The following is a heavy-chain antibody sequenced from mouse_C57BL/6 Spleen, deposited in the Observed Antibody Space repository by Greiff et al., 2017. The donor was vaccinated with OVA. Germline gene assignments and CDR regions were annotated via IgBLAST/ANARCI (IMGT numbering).Heavy chain of an antibody. Sequence: VQLQESGPELVKPGASVKISCKASGYAFSSSWMNWVKQRPGKGLEWIGRIYPGDGDTNYNGKFKGKATLTADKSSSTAYMQLSSLTSEDSAVYFCARGGGYYPYWYFDVWGTGTTVTVSS. V-gene: IGHV1-82*01. CDR2: IYPGDGDT. CDR3: ARGGGYYPYWYFDV. J-gene: IGHJ1*03. CDR1: GYAFSSSW. D-gene: IGHD2-3*01.